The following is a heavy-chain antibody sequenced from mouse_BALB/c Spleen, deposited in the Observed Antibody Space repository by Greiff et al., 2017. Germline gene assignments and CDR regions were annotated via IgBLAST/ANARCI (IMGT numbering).Heavy chain of an antibody. CDR3: ARSYGNYFDY. CDR1: GYTFTGYA. CDR2: ISTYYGNT. J-gene: IGHJ2*01. Sequence: QVQLQQSGPELVRPGVSVKISCKGSGYTFTGYAMHWVKQSPAKSLEWIGVISTYYGNTNYNQKFKGKASMTVSKSSSTAYMELARLTSEDSAIYYCARSYGNYFDYWGQGTTLTVSS. V-gene: IGHV1-67*01. D-gene: IGHD2-1*01.